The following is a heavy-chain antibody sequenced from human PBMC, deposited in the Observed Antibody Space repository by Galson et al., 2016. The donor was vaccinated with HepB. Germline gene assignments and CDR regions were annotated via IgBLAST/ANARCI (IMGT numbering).Heavy chain of an antibody. D-gene: IGHD6-13*01. CDR3: ATSTSSWINWFAP. Sequence: SVKVSCKASGYTFTSYGISWVRQAPGQGLEWMGWISAYTGYTNYAQELQGSVTMTTDTSTSTAYMELRSLRSDDTAVYYCATSTSSWINWFAPWGQGTLVTVSS. CDR1: GYTFTSYG. V-gene: IGHV1-18*01. CDR2: ISAYTGYT. J-gene: IGHJ5*02.